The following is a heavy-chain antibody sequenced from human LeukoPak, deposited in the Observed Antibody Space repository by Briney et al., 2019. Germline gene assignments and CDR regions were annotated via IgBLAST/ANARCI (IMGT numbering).Heavy chain of an antibody. J-gene: IGHJ4*02. CDR1: GFXFSSYE. CDR3: ARGGSRWFLYYFDY. CDR2: ISSSVSTI. V-gene: IGHV3-48*03. D-gene: IGHD3-3*01. Sequence: GGSLRLSCAASGFXFSSYEINWVRQAPGKGLEWISYISSSVSTIYYADSVKGRFTISRDNAKNSLFLQMNSLRAEDTAIYYCARGGSRWFLYYFDYWGQGTLVTVSS.